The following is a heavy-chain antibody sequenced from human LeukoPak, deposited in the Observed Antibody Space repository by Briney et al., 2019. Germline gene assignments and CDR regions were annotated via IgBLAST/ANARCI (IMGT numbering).Heavy chain of an antibody. Sequence: SETLSLTCAVYGGSFSGYYWSWIRQPPGKGLEWIGEINHSGSTNYNPSLKSRATISVDTSKNQFSLKLSSVTAADTAVYYCARGVEIFYYFDYWGQGTLVTVSS. V-gene: IGHV4-34*01. CDR1: GGSFSGYY. CDR2: INHSGST. J-gene: IGHJ4*02. D-gene: IGHD5-24*01. CDR3: ARGVEIFYYFDY.